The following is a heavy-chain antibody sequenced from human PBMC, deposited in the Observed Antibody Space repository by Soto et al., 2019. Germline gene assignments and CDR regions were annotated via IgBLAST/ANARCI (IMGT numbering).Heavy chain of an antibody. CDR3: AREGAVVGSAVYYGMHV. Sequence: QVQLVQSGAEVKEPGASVKVSCKASGYPFTSYSFSWVRQAPGQGLEWMGWSSAYNGDTRYAQKFQGRVTMTADPYTDTAYMELRNLRYDDTGVYYCAREGAVVGSAVYYGMHVWGQGTMVTVS. CDR2: SSAYNGDT. J-gene: IGHJ6*02. V-gene: IGHV1-18*04. D-gene: IGHD2-2*01. CDR1: GYPFTSYS.